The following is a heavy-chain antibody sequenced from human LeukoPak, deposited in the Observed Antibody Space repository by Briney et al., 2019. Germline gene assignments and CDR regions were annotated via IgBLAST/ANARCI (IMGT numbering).Heavy chain of an antibody. CDR3: ARVRRYYGSGSSLYYFDY. J-gene: IGHJ4*02. Sequence: PSETLSLTCTVSGGSISSSSYYWGWIRQPPGKGLEWIGSIYYSGSTYYNPSLKSRVTISVDTSKNQFSLKLSSVTAADTAVYYCARVRRYYGSGSSLYYFDYWGQGTLVTVSS. CDR2: IYYSGST. D-gene: IGHD3-10*01. V-gene: IGHV4-39*07. CDR1: GGSISSSSYY.